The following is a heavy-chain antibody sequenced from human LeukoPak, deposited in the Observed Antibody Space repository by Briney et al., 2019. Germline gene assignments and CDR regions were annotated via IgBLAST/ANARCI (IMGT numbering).Heavy chain of an antibody. CDR1: GNYW. J-gene: IGHJ4*02. CDR2: INSDGSWT. V-gene: IGHV3-74*01. D-gene: IGHD2/OR15-2a*01. CDR3: VSFYETY. Sequence: GGSLRLSCAASGNYWMHWVRQVPGKGLVWVSHINSDGSWTSYADSVKGRFTISKNNAKNTVYLQMNSLRAEDTAVYYCVSFYETYWGRGTLVTASS.